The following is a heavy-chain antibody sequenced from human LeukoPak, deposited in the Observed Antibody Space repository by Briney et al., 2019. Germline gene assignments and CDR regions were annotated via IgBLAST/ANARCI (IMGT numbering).Heavy chain of an antibody. J-gene: IGHJ6*02. V-gene: IGHV5-51*01. CDR3: ARHRRATVNHYYYGMDV. CDR1: GHSFTSYW. D-gene: IGHD4-17*01. CDR2: IYPGDSDT. Sequence: GESLKISCKGSGHSFTSYWIGCVRQMPGKGLEWIGLIYPGDSDTRYSPSFQGQVTISADKSISTAYLQWSSLKASDTAMYYCARHRRATVNHYYYGMDVWGQGTTVTVSS.